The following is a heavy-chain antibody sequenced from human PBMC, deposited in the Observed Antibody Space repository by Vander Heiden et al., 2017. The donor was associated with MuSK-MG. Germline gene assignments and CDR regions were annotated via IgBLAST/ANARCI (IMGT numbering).Heavy chain of an antibody. CDR3: TTDNYYYDSSGYYDY. D-gene: IGHD3-22*01. CDR2: IKSKTDGGTT. Sequence: EVQLVESGGGLVKPGGSLRLSCAASGFTFSNAWMSWVRQAPGKGLEWVGRIKSKTDGGTTDYAAPVKGRFTISRDDSKNTLYLQMNSLKTEDTAVYYCTTDNYYYDSSGYYDYWGQGTLVTVSS. J-gene: IGHJ4*02. CDR1: GFTFSNAW. V-gene: IGHV3-15*01.